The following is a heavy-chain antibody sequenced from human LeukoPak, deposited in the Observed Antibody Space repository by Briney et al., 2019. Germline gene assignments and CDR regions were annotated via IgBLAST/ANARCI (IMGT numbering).Heavy chain of an antibody. CDR2: IKSKTDGGTT. Sequence: PGGSLRLSCAASGFTFSNALMSWVRQAPGKGLEWVGRIKSKTDGGTTDYAAPVKGRFTISRDDSKNTLYLQMNSLKTEDTAVYYCTRSGPKYGMDVWGQGTTVTVSS. J-gene: IGHJ6*02. V-gene: IGHV3-15*01. CDR1: GFTFSNAL. CDR3: TRSGPKYGMDV. D-gene: IGHD6-19*01.